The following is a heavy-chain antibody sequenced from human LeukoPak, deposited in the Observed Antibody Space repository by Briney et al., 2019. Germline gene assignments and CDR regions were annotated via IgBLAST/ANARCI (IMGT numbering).Heavy chain of an antibody. V-gene: IGHV1-2*02. CDR2: INPNSGGT. J-gene: IGHJ3*02. D-gene: IGHD3-22*01. CDR1: GYTFTGYY. CDR3: ARVHMIVVVPDAFDI. Sequence: ASVKVSCKASGYTFTGYYMHWVRQAPGQGLEWMGWINPNSGGTNYAQKFQGRVTMTRDTSISTAYMELSRLRSDDTAVYYCARVHMIVVVPDAFDIWGKGTMVTASS.